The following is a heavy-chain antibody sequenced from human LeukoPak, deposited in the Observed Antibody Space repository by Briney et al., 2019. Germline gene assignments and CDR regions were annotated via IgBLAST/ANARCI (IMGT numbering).Heavy chain of an antibody. Sequence: GGSLRLSCAASGFTFSSYSMNWVRQAPGKGLEWVSYITSSSSTIYYADSVRGRFTISRDNAKNSLYLQMNSLRDEDTAVYYCARDALSGYSLVGGMDVWGQGTTVTVSS. CDR3: ARDALSGYSLVGGMDV. D-gene: IGHD5-18*01. V-gene: IGHV3-48*02. CDR1: GFTFSSYS. J-gene: IGHJ6*02. CDR2: ITSSSSTI.